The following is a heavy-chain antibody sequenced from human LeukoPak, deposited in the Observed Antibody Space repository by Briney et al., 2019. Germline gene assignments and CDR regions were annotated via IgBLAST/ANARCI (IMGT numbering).Heavy chain of an antibody. CDR3: ARRHWQLTPDY. CDR2: INHSGST. D-gene: IGHD6-13*01. V-gene: IGHV4-34*01. J-gene: IGHJ4*02. Sequence: SETLSLTCAVYGGSFSGYYWSWIRQPPGKGLEWIGEINHSGSTNYNPSLKSRVTISVDTSKNQFSLKLSSVTAADTAVYYCARRHWQLTPDYWGQGTLVTVSS. CDR1: GGSFSGYY.